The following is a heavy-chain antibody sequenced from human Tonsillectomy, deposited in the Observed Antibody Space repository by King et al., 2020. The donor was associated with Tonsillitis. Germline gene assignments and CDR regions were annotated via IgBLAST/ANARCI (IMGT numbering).Heavy chain of an antibody. Sequence: GQLVQSGGGVVQPGRSLRLSCAASGFTFSTYALHWVRQAPGKGLEWVAVISYDGFNKYYADSVQGRFTISRDNSKNTLYLQMNSLRAEDTAVYYCARDSFSSYSSGWRYAFDIWGQGTMVTVSS. CDR1: GFTFSTYA. J-gene: IGHJ3*02. CDR3: ARDSFSSYSSGWRYAFDI. V-gene: IGHV3-30-3*01. CDR2: ISYDGFNK. D-gene: IGHD6-19*01.